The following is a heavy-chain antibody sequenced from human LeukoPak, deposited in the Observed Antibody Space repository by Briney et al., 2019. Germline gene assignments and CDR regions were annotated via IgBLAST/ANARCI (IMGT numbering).Heavy chain of an antibody. Sequence: GGSLRLSCAASGFTFDDYAMHWVRQAPGKGLEWVSGISWNSGSIGYADSVKGRFTISRDNAKNSLYLQMNSLRAEDTALYYCAKDGASMARGGLDYWGQGTLVTVSS. CDR3: AKDGASMARGGLDY. J-gene: IGHJ4*02. V-gene: IGHV3-9*01. D-gene: IGHD3-10*01. CDR2: ISWNSGSI. CDR1: GFTFDDYA.